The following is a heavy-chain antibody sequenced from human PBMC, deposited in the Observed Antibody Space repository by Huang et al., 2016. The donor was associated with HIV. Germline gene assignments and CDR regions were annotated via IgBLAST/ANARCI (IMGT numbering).Heavy chain of an antibody. V-gene: IGHV5-51*01. D-gene: IGHD3-10*01. Sequence: EVQLVQSGAEVKKPGESLKISCTGAGYRFRSNWIGWVRQMPGKGLEWMGIIYPGDSDTRYSPSLQAQGTISADKSIKTAYRQWSSLKASDTAMYYCARLIGSPSFYYGLDVWGQGTTVTVSS. CDR3: ARLIGSPSFYYGLDV. CDR1: GYRFRSNW. J-gene: IGHJ6*02. CDR2: IYPGDSDT.